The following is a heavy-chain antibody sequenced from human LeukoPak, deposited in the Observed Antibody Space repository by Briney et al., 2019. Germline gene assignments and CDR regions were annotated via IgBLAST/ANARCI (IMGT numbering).Heavy chain of an antibody. Sequence: GGSLRLSCAASGFTFSSYGMHWVRQAPGKGLEWVAVIWYDGSNKYYADSVKGRFTISRDNSKNTLYLQMNSLRAEDTAVYYCAKDQSPYCGGDCYSPFDYWGQGTLVTVSS. CDR1: GFTFSSYG. J-gene: IGHJ4*02. CDR3: AKDQSPYCGGDCYSPFDY. CDR2: IWYDGSNK. D-gene: IGHD2-21*01. V-gene: IGHV3-30*02.